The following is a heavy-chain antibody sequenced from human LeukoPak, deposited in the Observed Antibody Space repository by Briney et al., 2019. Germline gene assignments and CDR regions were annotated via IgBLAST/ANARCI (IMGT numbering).Heavy chain of an antibody. CDR2: ISSSSSYI. CDR3: ARDIRGIQLSSIDY. CDR1: GFTFSSYS. D-gene: IGHD5-18*01. V-gene: IGHV3-21*01. Sequence: GGSLRLSCAASGFTFSSYSMNWVREGPGKGLEGVSPISSSSSYIYYADSVKGRFTISRDNAKNSLYLQMNSLRAEDTAVYYCARDIRGIQLSSIDYWGQGTLVTVSS. J-gene: IGHJ4*02.